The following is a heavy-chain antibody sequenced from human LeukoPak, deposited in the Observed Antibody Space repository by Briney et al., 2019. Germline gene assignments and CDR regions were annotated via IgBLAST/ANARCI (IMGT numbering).Heavy chain of an antibody. J-gene: IGHJ4*02. CDR3: AKDSSADDSSGYSYYFDY. Sequence: GGSLRLSCTASGFTFSSYGMCWVRQAPGKGLEGVSAIRGSGGTTYYADSVKGRFTISRDNSKNTLYLQMNSLRAEDTAVYYCAKDSSADDSSGYSYYFDYWGQGTLVTVSS. CDR1: GFTFSSYG. V-gene: IGHV3-23*01. CDR2: IRGSGGTT. D-gene: IGHD3-22*01.